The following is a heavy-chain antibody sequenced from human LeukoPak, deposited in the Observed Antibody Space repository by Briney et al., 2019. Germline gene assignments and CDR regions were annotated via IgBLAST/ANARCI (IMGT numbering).Heavy chain of an antibody. V-gene: IGHV4-4*07. D-gene: IGHD5-18*01. CDR2: IHISGST. CDR3: ARAGVRYSYGPGELDY. Sequence: SETLSLTCTVSGGSMSSHYWSWIRQPAGKGLEWIGRIHISGSTNYSPSLKSRVTMSVDTSKNQFSLKLSSVTAADTAVYYCARAGVRYSYGPGELDYWGQGTLVTVSS. J-gene: IGHJ4*02. CDR1: GGSMSSHY.